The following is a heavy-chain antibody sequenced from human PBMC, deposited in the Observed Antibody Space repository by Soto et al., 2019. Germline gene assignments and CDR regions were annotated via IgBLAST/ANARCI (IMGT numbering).Heavy chain of an antibody. CDR1: GFTFGDYA. CDR2: ISGSGGST. J-gene: IGHJ6*02. Sequence: PGGSLRLSCTASGFTFGDYAMSWFRQAPGKGLEWVSAISGSGGSTYYADSVKGRFTISRDNSKNTLYLQMNSLRAEDTAVYYCAKDSYYDSSGLTALSSDMDVWGQGTTVTVSS. CDR3: AKDSYYDSSGLTALSSDMDV. V-gene: IGHV3-23*01. D-gene: IGHD3-22*01.